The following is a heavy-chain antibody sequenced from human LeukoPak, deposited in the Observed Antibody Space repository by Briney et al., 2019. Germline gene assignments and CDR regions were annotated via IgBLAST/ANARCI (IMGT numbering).Heavy chain of an antibody. D-gene: IGHD2-15*01. Sequence: ASVKVSCKASGYTFTSYGISWLRQAPGQGLEWMRWISAYNGNTNYAQKLQGRVTMTTDTSTSTAYMELRSLRSDDTAVYYCARSGGYCSGGSCYSEYYFDYWGQGTLVTVSS. CDR1: GYTFTSYG. CDR3: ARSGGYCSGGSCYSEYYFDY. CDR2: ISAYNGNT. V-gene: IGHV1-18*01. J-gene: IGHJ4*02.